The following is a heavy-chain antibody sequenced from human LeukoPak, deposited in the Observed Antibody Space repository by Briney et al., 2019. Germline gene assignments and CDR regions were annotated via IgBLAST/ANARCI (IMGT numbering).Heavy chain of an antibody. CDR1: GFTFSSYA. CDR3: AKDGRAYGSGWYTFDY. J-gene: IGHJ4*02. D-gene: IGHD6-19*01. CDR2: ITGSGGST. Sequence: GGSLRLSCAASGFTFSSYAMSWVRQAPGKGLEWVSAITGSGGSTYYTDSAKGRFTISRDNSKNTVYLQMNSLRAEDTAVYYCAKDGRAYGSGWYTFDYWGQGTLVTVSS. V-gene: IGHV3-23*01.